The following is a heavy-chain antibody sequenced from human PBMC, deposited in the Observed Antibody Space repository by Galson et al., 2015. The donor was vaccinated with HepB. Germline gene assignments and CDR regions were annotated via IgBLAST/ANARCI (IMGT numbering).Heavy chain of an antibody. CDR3: ARSPPGVIDFDY. Sequence: SVKVSCKASGYTFTSYYMHWVRQAPGQGLEWMGIINPSGGSTGYAQKFQGRVTMTRDTSTSTVYMELSSLRSEDTAVYYCARSPPGVIDFDYWGQGTLVTVSS. J-gene: IGHJ4*02. V-gene: IGHV1-46*01. D-gene: IGHD3-10*01. CDR1: GYTFTSYY. CDR2: INPSGGST.